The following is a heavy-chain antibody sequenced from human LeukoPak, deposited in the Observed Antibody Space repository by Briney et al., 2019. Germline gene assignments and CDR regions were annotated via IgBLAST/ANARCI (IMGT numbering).Heavy chain of an antibody. J-gene: IGHJ4*02. D-gene: IGHD2-21*01. Sequence: GGSLRLSCAASGFTFSSYWMSWVRQAPGKGLEWVSSISSSSSYIYYADSVKGRFTISRDNAKNSLYLQMNSLRAEDTAVYYCARDLRRADCWGQGTLVTVSS. CDR2: ISSSSSYI. CDR1: GFTFSSYW. CDR3: ARDLRRADC. V-gene: IGHV3-21*01.